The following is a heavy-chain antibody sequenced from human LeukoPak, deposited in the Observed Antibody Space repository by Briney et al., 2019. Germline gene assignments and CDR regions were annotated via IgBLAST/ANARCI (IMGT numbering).Heavy chain of an antibody. CDR3: ARDHKVRGVIRLDAFDI. Sequence: GGSLRLSCAASGFTLSSYNMKWVRQAPGKGLEWVSSISWRNIDIEYADSVKGRFTISRDNSKNTLYLQMNSLRAEDTAVYYCARDHKVRGVIRLDAFDIWGQGTMVTVSS. CDR1: GFTLSSYN. D-gene: IGHD3-10*01. J-gene: IGHJ3*02. CDR2: ISWRNIDI. V-gene: IGHV3-21*01.